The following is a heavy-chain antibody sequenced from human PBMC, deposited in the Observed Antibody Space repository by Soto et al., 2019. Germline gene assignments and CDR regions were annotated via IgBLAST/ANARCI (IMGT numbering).Heavy chain of an antibody. J-gene: IGHJ4*02. CDR1: GDTFNFYT. CDR3: ATNYGSGSAHFDK. CDR2: IINMLGMS. V-gene: IGHV1-69*02. D-gene: IGHD3-10*01. Sequence: QVQLVQSGAEVKKPGSSVKVSCTASGDTFNFYTISWVRQAPGQGLEWLGRIINMLGMSNYAQTFQGRVTMIANKSTSTDYMELSSLRSEDTALYYCATNYGSGSAHFDKWGEGPLVIVSS.